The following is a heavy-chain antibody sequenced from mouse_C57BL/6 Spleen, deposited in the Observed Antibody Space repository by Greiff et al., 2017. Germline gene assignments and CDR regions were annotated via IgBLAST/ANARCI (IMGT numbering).Heavy chain of an antibody. D-gene: IGHD1-1*01. J-gene: IGHJ4*01. Sequence: QVHVKQSGPGLVQPSQSLSITCTVSGFSLTSYGVHWVRQSPGKGLEWLGVLWSGGSTDYNAAFISRLSISKDNSKSQVFFKMNSLQADDTAIYYCASEGDRVVAYYAMDYWGQGTSVTVSS. CDR3: ASEGDRVVAYYAMDY. V-gene: IGHV2-2*01. CDR2: LWSGGST. CDR1: GFSLTSYG.